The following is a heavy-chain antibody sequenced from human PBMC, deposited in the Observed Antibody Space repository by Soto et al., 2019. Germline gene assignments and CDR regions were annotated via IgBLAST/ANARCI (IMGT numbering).Heavy chain of an antibody. V-gene: IGHV1-69*06. D-gene: IGHD3-22*01. CDR2: IIPIFGTA. CDR3: ARGYYDSSGSFDY. Sequence: SVKVSCKASGGTFSSYAISWVRQAPGQGLEWMGGIIPIFGTANYAQKFQGRVTITADKSPSTAYMELSSLRSEDTAVYYCARGYYDSSGSFDYWGQGTLVTVSS. J-gene: IGHJ4*02. CDR1: GGTFSSYA.